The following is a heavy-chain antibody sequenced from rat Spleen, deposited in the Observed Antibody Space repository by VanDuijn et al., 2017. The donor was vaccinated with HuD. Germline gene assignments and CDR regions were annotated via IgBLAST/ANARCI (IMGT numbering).Heavy chain of an antibody. J-gene: IGHJ2*01. D-gene: IGHD1-10*01. CDR2: IWGDETT. V-gene: IGHV2-43*01. Sequence: QVQLKESGPGLVQPSQTLSLACTVSAFSLTNYHVSWVRQPPGKGLEWMGGIWGDETTDYNSALKSRLNIIRDTSKSQVFLKMNSLQTDDTAIYFCTYNNYYWGQGVMVTVSS. CDR3: TYNNYY. CDR1: AFSLTNYH.